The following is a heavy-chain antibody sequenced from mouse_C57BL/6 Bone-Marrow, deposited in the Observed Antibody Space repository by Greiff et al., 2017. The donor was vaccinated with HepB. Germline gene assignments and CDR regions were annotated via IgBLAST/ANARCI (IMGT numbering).Heavy chain of an antibody. CDR1: GYTFTSYW. CDR2: INPSNGGT. V-gene: IGHV1-53*01. Sequence: QVQLQQPGTELVKPGASVKLSCKASGYTFTSYWMHWVKQRPGQGLEWIGNINPSNGGTNYNEKFKSKATLTVDKSSSTAYMQLSSLTSEDSAVYYCARFLSYYYDNRGYYAMDYWGQGTSVTVSS. J-gene: IGHJ4*01. D-gene: IGHD1-1*01. CDR3: ARFLSYYYDNRGYYAMDY.